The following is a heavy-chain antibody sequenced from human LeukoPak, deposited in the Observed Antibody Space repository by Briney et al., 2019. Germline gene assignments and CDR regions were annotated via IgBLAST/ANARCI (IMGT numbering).Heavy chain of an antibody. Sequence: SGTLSLTCAVSGDSISSSNWWNWVRQSPGKGLEWIGEIFQSGSTSYNPSLKSRVTISLDKSKNQFSLKLNSVTAADTAIYYCGGRGSYSSSSRYWFDPWGQGTLVTVSS. CDR2: IFQSGST. J-gene: IGHJ5*02. CDR3: GGRGSYSSSSRYWFDP. V-gene: IGHV4-4*02. D-gene: IGHD6-6*01. CDR1: GDSISSSNW.